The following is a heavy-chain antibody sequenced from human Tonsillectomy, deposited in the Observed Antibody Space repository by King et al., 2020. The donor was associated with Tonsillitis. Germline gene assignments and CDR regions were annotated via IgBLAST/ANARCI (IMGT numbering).Heavy chain of an antibody. CDR1: GGSISSAGYY. CDR3: ASTAPPYYYYYMDV. Sequence: QLQESGPGLVKPSQTLSFTCSVSGGSISSAGYYWSWIRQHPGKGLEWIGYISYTGSSFSNPSLKSRLTISLDTSKNQFSLRLSPVTVADTALYYCASTAPPYYYYYMDVWGKGTTVTVSS. J-gene: IGHJ6*03. CDR2: ISYTGSS. V-gene: IGHV4-31*03. D-gene: IGHD4-17*01.